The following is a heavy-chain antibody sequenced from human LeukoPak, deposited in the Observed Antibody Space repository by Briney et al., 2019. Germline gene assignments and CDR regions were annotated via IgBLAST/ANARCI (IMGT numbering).Heavy chain of an antibody. V-gene: IGHV4-39*07. D-gene: IGHD2-2*01. CDR2: IYYSGST. CDR3: ARDTIVVVPAAMRSSHNWFDP. J-gene: IGHJ5*02. Sequence: SETLSLTCTVSGGSISSSSYYWGWTRQPPGQGLEWIGSIYYSGSTYYNPSLKSRVTISVDTSKNQFSLKLSSVTAADTAVYYCARDTIVVVPAAMRSSHNWFDPWGQGTLVTVSS. CDR1: GGSISSSSYY.